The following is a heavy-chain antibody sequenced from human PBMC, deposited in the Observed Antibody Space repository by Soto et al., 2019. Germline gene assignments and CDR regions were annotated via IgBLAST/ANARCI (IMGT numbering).Heavy chain of an antibody. D-gene: IGHD4-4*01. V-gene: IGHV4-39*01. CDR3: ARPFHDYSNYGMDV. CDR1: GGSISSSSYY. Sequence: ASETLSLTCTVSGGSISSSSYYWGWIRQPPGKGLEWIGSIYYSGSTYYNPSLKSRVTKSVDTSKNQFSLKLSSVTAADTAVYYCARPFHDYSNYGMDVWGQGTTVTVSS. J-gene: IGHJ6*02. CDR2: IYYSGST.